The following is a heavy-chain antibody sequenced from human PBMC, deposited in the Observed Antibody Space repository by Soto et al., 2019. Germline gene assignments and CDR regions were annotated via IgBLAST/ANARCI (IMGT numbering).Heavy chain of an antibody. D-gene: IGHD2-21*01. J-gene: IGHJ6*02. V-gene: IGHV1-69*01. CDR1: GGTFSSYA. CDR2: LIPIFGTA. Sequence: QVQLVQSGAEVKKPGSSVKVSCKASGGTFSSYAISWVRQAPGQGLEWMGGLIPIFGTANYAKKFQGRVTITADESTSTAYMELSSLRSEETAVYYCARDMVIREVMDVWGQGTTVTVSS. CDR3: ARDMVIREVMDV.